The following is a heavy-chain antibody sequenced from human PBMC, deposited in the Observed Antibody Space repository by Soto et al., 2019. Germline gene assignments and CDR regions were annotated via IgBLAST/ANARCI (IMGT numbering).Heavy chain of an antibody. V-gene: IGHV1-18*01. J-gene: IGHJ3*01. CDR3: AIVVTRVRGVGGAGAFDF. Sequence: QVHLLQSGPEVKRPGASVKVSCKASGYTFPSHGIGWVRQAPGQGLEWMGWISVYNTNTNYAQNFRGRVTITTTSSTITAFMELRSLISGHTALYYCAIVVTRVRGVGGAGAFDFWGQGTMVTVSS. CDR2: ISVYNTNT. D-gene: IGHD3-10*01. CDR1: GYTFPSHG.